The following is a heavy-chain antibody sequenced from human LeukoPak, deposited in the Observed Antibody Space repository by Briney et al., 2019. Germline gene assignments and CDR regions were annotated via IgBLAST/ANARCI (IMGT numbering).Heavy chain of an antibody. CDR3: VGQLGNSGHTG. D-gene: IGHD5-12*01. J-gene: IGHJ4*02. CDR2: TYRDGVT. V-gene: IGHV3-53*01. Sequence: PGGSLGLSCVASAFTVSNNYVSWVRQAPGKGLEWVSITYRDGVTSYADSVKGRFTISRDNSKNTVYLQMNSLRAEDTAVYYCVGQLGNSGHTGWGQGTLVTVSS. CDR1: AFTVSNNY.